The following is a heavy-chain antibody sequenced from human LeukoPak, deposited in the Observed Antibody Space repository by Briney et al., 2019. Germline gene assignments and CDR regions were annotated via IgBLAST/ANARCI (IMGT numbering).Heavy chain of an antibody. Sequence: SGGSLRLSCAASGFTVSSYYMSWVRQAPGKGLEWVSFPHNGGNTFYADSVKGRFTISRDNSKNTLYLYMNSLRAEDTAVYYCARGGLLSDFDYWGQGTLVTVSS. D-gene: IGHD2/OR15-2a*01. V-gene: IGHV3-66*01. J-gene: IGHJ4*02. CDR1: GFTVSSYY. CDR2: PHNGGNT. CDR3: ARGGLLSDFDY.